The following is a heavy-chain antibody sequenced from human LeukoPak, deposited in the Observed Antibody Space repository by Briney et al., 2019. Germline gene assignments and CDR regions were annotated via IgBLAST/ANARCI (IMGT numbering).Heavy chain of an antibody. J-gene: IGHJ4*02. CDR2: ISGSGDST. D-gene: IGHD3-16*02. Sequence: GGSLRLSCAASGFTFSSYGMSWVRQAPGKGLEWVSGISGSGDSTYYADSVKGRFTISRDNSKNILYLQMSSLRAEDTAVYYCAKVCYMGNYWDYWGQGTLVTVSS. CDR3: AKVCYMGNYWDY. V-gene: IGHV3-23*01. CDR1: GFTFSSYG.